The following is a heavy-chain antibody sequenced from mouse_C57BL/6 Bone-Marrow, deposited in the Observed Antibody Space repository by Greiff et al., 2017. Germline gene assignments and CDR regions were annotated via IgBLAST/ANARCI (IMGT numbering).Heavy chain of an antibody. D-gene: IGHD1-1*01. CDR1: GYTFTSYW. J-gene: IGHJ3*01. V-gene: IGHV1-72*01. CDR3: ARMASYGSFAY. CDR2: IDPNSGGT. Sequence: VQLQPPGAELVKPGASVKLSCKASGYTFTSYWMHWVKQRPGRGLEWIGRIDPNSGGTKYNEKFKSKATLTVDKPSSTAYMQLSSRTSEDSAVYYCARMASYGSFAYWGQGTLVTVSA.